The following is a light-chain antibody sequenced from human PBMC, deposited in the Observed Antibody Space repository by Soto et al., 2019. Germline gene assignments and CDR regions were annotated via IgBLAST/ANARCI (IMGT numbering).Light chain of an antibody. CDR3: MQGTYWPYT. Sequence: EVVMTQSPLSLPVTLGQPASISCRSSQSLVYKDGNTYLIWFQQRPGQSPRRLLYRVSNRDSGVPDRFSGSGSGIDFTLRISWVEAEDVGVYYCMQGTYWPYTFGQGTKLEIK. V-gene: IGKV2-30*01. CDR1: QSLVYKDGNTY. J-gene: IGKJ2*01. CDR2: RVS.